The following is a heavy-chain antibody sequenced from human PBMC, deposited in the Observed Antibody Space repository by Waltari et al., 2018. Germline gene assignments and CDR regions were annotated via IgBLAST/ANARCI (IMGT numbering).Heavy chain of an antibody. D-gene: IGHD3-10*01. V-gene: IGHV3-33*01. CDR2: IWDDGTKK. CDR3: ARVHGRVHYYGMDI. J-gene: IGHJ6*02. Sequence: QMQLVESGGGVVQPGRSLRLSCATSGFTFSSYAMHWVRQAPGKGWEGVALIWDDGTKKAPADSVRGRFSSSRDNSQSILNLQMDSLRAEDTAVYYCARVHGRVHYYGMDIWGQGTTVIVSS. CDR1: GFTFSSYA.